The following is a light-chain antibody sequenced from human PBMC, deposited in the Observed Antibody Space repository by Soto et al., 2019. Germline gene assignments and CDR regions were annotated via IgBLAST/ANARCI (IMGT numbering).Light chain of an antibody. V-gene: IGKV1-5*03. J-gene: IGKJ1*01. CDR3: QHYNSYSRI. CDR2: KAS. CDR1: QTISSW. Sequence: GDSVNIAGRASQTISSWLAWYQQRPGKAPKLLIYKASTLKSGVPSRFSGSGSGTEFTLTICRLQPEDVATYYWQHYNSYSRIFGQGTKVDIK.